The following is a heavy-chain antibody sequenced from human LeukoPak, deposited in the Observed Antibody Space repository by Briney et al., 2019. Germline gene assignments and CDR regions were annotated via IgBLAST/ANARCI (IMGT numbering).Heavy chain of an antibody. CDR3: ARGNWFDP. V-gene: IGHV4-30-2*01. CDR1: GGSISSGGYS. CDR2: IYYSGST. Sequence: PSETLFLTCAVSGGSISSGGYSWSWIRQPPGKGLEWIGYIYYSGSTYYNPSLKSRVTISIDRSKNQFSLELSSVTAADTAVYYCARGNWFDPWGQGTLVTVSS. J-gene: IGHJ5*02.